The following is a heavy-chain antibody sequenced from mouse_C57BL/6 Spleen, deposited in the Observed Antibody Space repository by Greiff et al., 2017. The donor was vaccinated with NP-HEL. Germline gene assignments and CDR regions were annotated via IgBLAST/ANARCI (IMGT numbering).Heavy chain of an antibody. CDR2: IHPNSGST. J-gene: IGHJ4*01. Sequence: VQLQEPGAELVKPGASVKLSCKASGYTFTSSWMHWVKQRPGQGLEWIGMIHPNSGSTNYNEKFKSKATLTVDKSSSTAYMQLSSLTSEDSAVYYCASGLLYAMDYWGQGTSVTVSS. V-gene: IGHV1-64*01. D-gene: IGHD3-1*01. CDR1: GYTFTSSW. CDR3: ASGLLYAMDY.